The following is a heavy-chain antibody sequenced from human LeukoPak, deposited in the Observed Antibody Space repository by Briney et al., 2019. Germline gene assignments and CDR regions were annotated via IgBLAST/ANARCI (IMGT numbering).Heavy chain of an antibody. CDR1: GFTFSSYA. J-gene: IGHJ3*02. D-gene: IGHD3-22*01. V-gene: IGHV3-23*01. Sequence: WASLRLSCEASGFTFSSYAMSWVRQAPGQGLEWVSAISASDGSTYYAESVQGRFTISRDTSKSTLYMQMNSLRAEDTAVYYCAKDYYDSSGYYEDAFDIWGKGTMVTVSS. CDR2: ISASDGST. CDR3: AKDYYDSSGYYEDAFDI.